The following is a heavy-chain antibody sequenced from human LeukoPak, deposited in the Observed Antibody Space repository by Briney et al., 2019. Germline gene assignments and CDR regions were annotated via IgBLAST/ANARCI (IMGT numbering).Heavy chain of an antibody. CDR3: ARAGIYCGGDCYLDY. CDR2: IISMSNKP. J-gene: IGHJ4*02. Sequence: ASVKVSCKASGYSFTNYDINWVRQATGQGLEWMGRIISMSNKPDYAQRFRDRVIITADKSTSTIYMELTSLRSEDTAVYYCARAGIYCGGDCYLDYWGQGTLVTVSS. D-gene: IGHD2-21*02. V-gene: IGHV1-69*06. CDR1: GYSFTNYD.